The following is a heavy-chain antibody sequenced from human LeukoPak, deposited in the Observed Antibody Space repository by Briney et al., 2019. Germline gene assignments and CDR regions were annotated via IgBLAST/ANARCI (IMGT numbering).Heavy chain of an antibody. D-gene: IGHD2-8*02. V-gene: IGHV3-48*03. CDR2: ISSSAITI. J-gene: IGHJ4*02. CDR1: GFTFSSYE. CDR3: ARDRGLVLVTGTFDY. Sequence: PGGSLRLSCAASGFTFSSYEMNWVRQAPGKGLEWVSYISSSAITIYYADSVKGRFTISRDNAKNSLYLQMNSLRAEDTAVYYCARDRGLVLVTGTFDYWGQGTLVTVSS.